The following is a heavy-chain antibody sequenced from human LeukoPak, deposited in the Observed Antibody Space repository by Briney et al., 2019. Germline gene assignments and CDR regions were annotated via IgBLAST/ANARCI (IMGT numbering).Heavy chain of an antibody. V-gene: IGHV1-24*01. Sequence: ASVKVSCKVSGYTLTELSMHWVRQAPGKGLEWMGGFDPEDGETIYAQKFQGRVTMTEDTSTDTAYMELSSLRSEDTAVYYCATDVTVGARGGMDVWGQGTTVTVSS. CDR3: ATDVTVGARGGMDV. CDR2: FDPEDGET. D-gene: IGHD1-26*01. CDR1: GYTLTELS. J-gene: IGHJ6*02.